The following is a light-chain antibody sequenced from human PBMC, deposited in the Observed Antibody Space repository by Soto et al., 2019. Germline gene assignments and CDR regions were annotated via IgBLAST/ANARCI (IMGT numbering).Light chain of an antibody. Sequence: QSVLTQPPSASGTPGQRVTISCSGSSSNIGSNTVNWYQQLPGTAPKLLIYSNNQRPSGVPDRFSGSKSGTSASPAISGLQSADEADYYCATWDDSLNGWVFGGGTKLTVL. CDR1: SSNIGSNT. V-gene: IGLV1-44*01. J-gene: IGLJ3*02. CDR2: SNN. CDR3: ATWDDSLNGWV.